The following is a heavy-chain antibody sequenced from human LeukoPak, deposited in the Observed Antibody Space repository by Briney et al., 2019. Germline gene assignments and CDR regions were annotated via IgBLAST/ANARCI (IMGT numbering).Heavy chain of an antibody. Sequence: SVKVSCKASGGTFSSYAISWVRQAPGQGLEWMGRIIPILGIANYAQKFQGRVTITADKSTSTAYMELSSLRSEDTAVYYCARLTPGPKYDSSGYYFDYWGQGTLVTVSS. D-gene: IGHD3-22*01. J-gene: IGHJ4*02. CDR1: GGTFSSYA. CDR3: ARLTPGPKYDSSGYYFDY. CDR2: IIPILGIA. V-gene: IGHV1-69*04.